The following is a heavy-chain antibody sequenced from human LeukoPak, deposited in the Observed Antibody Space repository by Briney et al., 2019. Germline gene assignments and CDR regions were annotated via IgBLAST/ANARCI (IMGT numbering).Heavy chain of an antibody. D-gene: IGHD3-10*01. V-gene: IGHV4-30-2*01. CDR1: GDSISRGGYS. CDR3: ARVRPMVRGGQIDY. J-gene: IGHJ4*02. CDR2: IYRSGST. Sequence: AQTLSLTCAVSGDSISRGGYSWSWIRQPPGEGLEWIGYIYRSGSTYYNPSLKSRVTISVDRSKNQFSLKLSSVTAADTAVYYCARVRPMVRGGQIDYWGQGTLVTVSS.